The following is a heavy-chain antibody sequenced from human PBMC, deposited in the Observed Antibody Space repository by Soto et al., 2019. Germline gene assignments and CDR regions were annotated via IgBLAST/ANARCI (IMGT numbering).Heavy chain of an antibody. CDR2: IYYSGST. CDR1: GGSISSYY. D-gene: IGHD6-6*01. V-gene: IGHV4-59*08. J-gene: IGHJ4*02. Sequence: PLETLSLTCTVSGGSISSYYWSWIRQPPGKGLEWIGYIYYSGSTNYNPSLKSRVTISVDTSKNQFSLKLSSVTAADTAVYYCARAARIWDFDYWGQGTLVTVSS. CDR3: ARAARIWDFDY.